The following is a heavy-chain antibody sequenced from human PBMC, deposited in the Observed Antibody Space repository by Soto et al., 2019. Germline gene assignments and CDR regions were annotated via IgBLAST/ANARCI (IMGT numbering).Heavy chain of an antibody. D-gene: IGHD2-15*01. J-gene: IGHJ4*02. CDR1: YGSISSSSYY. V-gene: IGHV4-39*01. Sequence: SETLSLTCPVSYGSISSSSYYWGVLLQPPGKGLEWIGSIYYSGSTYYNPSLKSRVTISVDTSKNQFSLKLSSVTAADTAVYYCVFSVGDLGGFDYWGQGTLVTVSS. CDR2: IYYSGST. CDR3: VFSVGDLGGFDY.